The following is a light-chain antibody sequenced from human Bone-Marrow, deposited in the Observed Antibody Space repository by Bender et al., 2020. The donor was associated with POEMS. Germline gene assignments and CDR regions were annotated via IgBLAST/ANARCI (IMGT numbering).Light chain of an antibody. CDR3: SSYAGGYTFV. J-gene: IGLJ1*01. V-gene: IGLV2-11*01. CDR1: SSDVGGHNY. Sequence: QSALTQPRSVSGSPGQSVTISCTGTSSDVGGHNYVSWYQQHPGKAPKLMIYDVIKRPSGVPDRFSGSKSGNTASLTISGLQADDEADYYCSSYAGGYTFVFGTGTKVTVL. CDR2: DVI.